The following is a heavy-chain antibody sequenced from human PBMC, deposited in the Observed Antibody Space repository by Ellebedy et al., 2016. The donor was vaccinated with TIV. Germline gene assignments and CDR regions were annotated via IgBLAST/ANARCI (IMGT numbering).Heavy chain of an antibody. Sequence: MPSETLSLTCAVSGGSISPYYWNWIRQPPGKGLEWIGQIYHSGITNYNPSLQSRVTMSVDKSKNQFSLRLTAVTAADTAVYYCARMERLGDLSLSTLDYWGQGTLVTVSS. J-gene: IGHJ4*02. CDR3: ARMERLGDLSLSTLDY. V-gene: IGHV4-59*12. CDR2: IYHSGIT. CDR1: GGSISPYY. D-gene: IGHD3-16*02.